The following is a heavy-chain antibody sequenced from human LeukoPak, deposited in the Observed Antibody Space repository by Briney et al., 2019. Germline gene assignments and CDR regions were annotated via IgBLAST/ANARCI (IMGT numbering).Heavy chain of an antibody. D-gene: IGHD4-17*01. CDR1: GFTFSSHW. CDR2: IKEDGSEK. CDR3: ARDWASVTQASLDY. Sequence: GGSLRLSCAVSGFTFSSHWMSWVRQAPGKGLEWVAYIKEDGSEKFYVDSVKGRFTVSRDNAENSLYLEMSSLRAEDTAVYYCARDWASVTQASLDYWGQGTLVTVSS. J-gene: IGHJ4*02. V-gene: IGHV3-7*03.